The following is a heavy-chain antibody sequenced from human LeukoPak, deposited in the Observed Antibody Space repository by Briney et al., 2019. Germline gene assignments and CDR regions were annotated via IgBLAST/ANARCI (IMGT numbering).Heavy chain of an antibody. V-gene: IGHV4-38-2*02. Sequence: SETLSLTCTVSGYSISSGYYWGWIRQPPGKGLEWIGSIYHSGSTYYNPSLKSRVTISVDTSKNQFSLKLSSVTAADTAVYYCARSNGDFDYWGQGTLVTVSS. CDR2: IYHSGST. CDR1: GYSISSGYY. CDR3: ARSNGDFDY. D-gene: IGHD4-11*01. J-gene: IGHJ4*02.